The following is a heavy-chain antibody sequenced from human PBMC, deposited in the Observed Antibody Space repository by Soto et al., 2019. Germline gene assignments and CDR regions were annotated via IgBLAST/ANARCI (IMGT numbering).Heavy chain of an antibody. D-gene: IGHD1-7*01. Sequence: QVQLVQSGAEVKKPGASVKVSCKASGYTFTSYGISWVRQAPGQGLEWMGWISAYNGNTNYAQKLQGRVTMTTDTSPSTAYLELRSLRSDDTAVYYCARDQYLDLSYYYYGMDVWGQVTTVTVSS. CDR3: ARDQYLDLSYYYYGMDV. V-gene: IGHV1-18*04. CDR2: ISAYNGNT. CDR1: GYTFTSYG. J-gene: IGHJ6*02.